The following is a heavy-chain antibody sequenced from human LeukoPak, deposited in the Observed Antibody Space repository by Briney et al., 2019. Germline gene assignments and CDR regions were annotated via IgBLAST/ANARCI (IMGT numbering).Heavy chain of an antibody. CDR2: ISGSGGST. D-gene: IGHD3-22*01. CDR3: AKVDSSGYYTGRNAFDI. Sequence: GGSLRLSCAASGYTFSDFSVNWVRQAPGKGLEWVSAISGSGGSTYYADSVKGRFTISRDNSKNTLYLQMNSLRAEDTAVYYCAKVDSSGYYTGRNAFDIWGQGTMVTVSS. CDR1: GYTFSDFS. J-gene: IGHJ3*02. V-gene: IGHV3-23*01.